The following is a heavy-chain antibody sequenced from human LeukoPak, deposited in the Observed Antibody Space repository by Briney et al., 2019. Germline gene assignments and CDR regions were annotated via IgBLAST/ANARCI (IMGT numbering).Heavy chain of an antibody. CDR2: ISGSGGRT. V-gene: IGHV3-23*01. Sequence: GGSLRLSCAASGLTFSSYAMSWVRQAPGKGLEWVSAISGSGGRTYYADSVKGRFTISRDNSKNTLFLQMNSLRAEDTAVYYCAKDPKFYDYPRAFDIWGQGTMVTVSS. CDR1: GLTFSSYA. D-gene: IGHD3-16*01. J-gene: IGHJ3*02. CDR3: AKDPKFYDYPRAFDI.